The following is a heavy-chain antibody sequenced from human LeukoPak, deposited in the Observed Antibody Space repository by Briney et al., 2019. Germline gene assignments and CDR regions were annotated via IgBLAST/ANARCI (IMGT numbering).Heavy chain of an antibody. D-gene: IGHD6-6*01. CDR3: ARVYSIRSFDY. CDR2: IVVGSGNT. CDR1: GFTFTSSA. J-gene: IGHJ4*02. Sequence: GTSVKVSCKASGFTFTSSAVQWVRQARGQRLEWTGWIVVGSGNTNYAQKFQGRVTMTRDTSINTAYMELTRLTSDDTAVYYCARVYSIRSFDYWGQGTLVTVSS. V-gene: IGHV1-58*01.